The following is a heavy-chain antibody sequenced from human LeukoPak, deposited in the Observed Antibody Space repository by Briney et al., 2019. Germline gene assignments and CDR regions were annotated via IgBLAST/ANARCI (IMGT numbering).Heavy chain of an antibody. CDR2: IIPILGIA. J-gene: IGHJ3*02. CDR3: ARFRYSSSSGLQGWFQNDAFDI. D-gene: IGHD6-6*01. Sequence: ASVKVSCKASGGTFSSYTISWVRQAPGQGLEWMGRIIPILGIANYAQKFQGRVTITADKSTSTAYMELSSLRSEDTAVYYCARFRYSSSSGLQGWFQNDAFDIWGQGTMVTVS. V-gene: IGHV1-69*02. CDR1: GGTFSSYT.